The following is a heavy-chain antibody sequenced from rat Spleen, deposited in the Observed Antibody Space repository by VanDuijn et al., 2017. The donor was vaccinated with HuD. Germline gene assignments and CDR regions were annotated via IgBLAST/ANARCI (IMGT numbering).Heavy chain of an antibody. V-gene: IGHV5S23*01. CDR2: ISSGGGGT. Sequence: EVQLVESGGGLVQPGRSLKFSCAASGFTFSTFPMAWVRQAPKKGLEWVSSISSGGGGTFYPDSVKGRFTISRDNAKTTLYLQMDSLRSEDTASYYCARHHYDGYYHGPVLGVMDAWGQGASVTVSS. D-gene: IGHD1-12*03. CDR1: GFTFSTFP. J-gene: IGHJ4*01. CDR3: ARHHYDGYYHGPVLGVMDA.